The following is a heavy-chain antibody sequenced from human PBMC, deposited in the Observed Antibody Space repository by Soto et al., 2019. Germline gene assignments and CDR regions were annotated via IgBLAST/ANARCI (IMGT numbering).Heavy chain of an antibody. Sequence: PSETLSLTCTVSGDSITNNNYHWVWTRQSPGKGLEWIGTVYSNGNTHDNPSLKSRVTISVEGSKNQFSRQMTSVTPADTAVYYCAKNLPRKGRFDYWGQGALVTVSS. CDR3: AKNLPRKGRFDY. CDR1: GDSITNNNYH. V-gene: IGHV4-39*01. CDR2: VYSNGNT. J-gene: IGHJ4*02.